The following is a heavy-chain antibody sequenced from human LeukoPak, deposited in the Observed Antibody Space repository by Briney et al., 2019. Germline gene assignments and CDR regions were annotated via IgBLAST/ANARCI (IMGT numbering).Heavy chain of an antibody. CDR2: IRYDGSNK. J-gene: IGHJ4*02. CDR1: GFTFSSYG. CDR3: AKTMSPYYYDSSGF. V-gene: IGHV3-30*02. Sequence: AGGSLRLSCAASGFTFSSYGMHWVRQAPGKGLEWVAFIRYDGSNKYYAVSVKGRFTISRDNSKNTLYLQMNSLRTEDTAVYYCAKTMSPYYYDSSGFWGQGTLVTVSS. D-gene: IGHD3-22*01.